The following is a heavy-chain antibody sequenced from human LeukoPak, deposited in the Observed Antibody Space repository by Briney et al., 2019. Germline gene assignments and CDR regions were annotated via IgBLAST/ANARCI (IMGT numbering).Heavy chain of an antibody. CDR1: GFTVSSNY. V-gene: IGHV3-53*01. D-gene: IGHD6-13*01. CDR3: ARGGARQQLVVNYFDY. J-gene: IGHJ4*02. Sequence: PGGSLRLSCAASGFTVSSNYMSWVRQAPGKGLEWVSVIYRGGSTDYADSVKGRFTVSRDNSKNTLYLQMNSLRAEDTAVYYCARGGARQQLVVNYFDYWGQGTLVTVSS. CDR2: IYRGGST.